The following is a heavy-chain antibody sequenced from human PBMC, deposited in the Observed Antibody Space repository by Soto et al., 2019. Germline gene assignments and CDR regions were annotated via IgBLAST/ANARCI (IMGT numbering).Heavy chain of an antibody. CDR3: ARDFDADSRTDFDY. CDR1: GFIFSDYY. V-gene: IGHV3-11*01. CDR2: ISGNGRII. Sequence: QVPLVESGGGLVKPGGSLRLSFATSGFIFSDYYMHWIRQAPGKGLEWISYISGNGRIIQYADSAKGRFTISRDNAQNSLYLQMNRLRAEDTALYFCARDFDADSRTDFDYWGQGTLVTVSS. D-gene: IGHD4-17*01. J-gene: IGHJ4*02.